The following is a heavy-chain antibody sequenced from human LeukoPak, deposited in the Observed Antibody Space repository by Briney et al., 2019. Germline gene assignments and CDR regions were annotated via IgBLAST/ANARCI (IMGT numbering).Heavy chain of an antibody. CDR1: GFTFTNAW. CDR2: MKSKRDGGAT. Sequence: GGSLRLSCEASGFTFTNAWMNWVRQAPGKGPEWVGRMKSKRDGGATEYAAPVKGRFTISRDDSKNTLYLQMNSLKTEDTAVYYCTTSQWELMDYWGQGTLVTVSS. J-gene: IGHJ4*02. V-gene: IGHV3-15*01. CDR3: TTSQWELMDY. D-gene: IGHD1-26*01.